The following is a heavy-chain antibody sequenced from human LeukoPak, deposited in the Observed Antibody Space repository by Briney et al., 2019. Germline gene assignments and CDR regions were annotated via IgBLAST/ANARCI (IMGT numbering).Heavy chain of an antibody. V-gene: IGHV3-7*01. D-gene: IGHD6-13*01. CDR3: TRVGNTIWYA. CDR1: GFTFNDFA. Sequence: HPGGSLRLSCAASGFTFNDFAMSWVRQAPGKGLEWVANIKHDGSEKYYVDSVKGRFTISRDNTKNSLYLQMNSLRAEDTATYFCTRVGNTIWYAWGQGTLVTVSS. J-gene: IGHJ5*02. CDR2: IKHDGSEK.